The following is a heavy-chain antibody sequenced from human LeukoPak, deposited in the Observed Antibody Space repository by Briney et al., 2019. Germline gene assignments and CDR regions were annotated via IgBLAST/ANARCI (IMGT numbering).Heavy chain of an antibody. CDR3: ARDRGGRWLQVYYFDY. D-gene: IGHD5-24*01. CDR1: GFTFSSYT. J-gene: IGHJ4*02. V-gene: IGHV3-33*01. Sequence: PGGSLRLSCAASGFTFSSYTMHWVRQAPGKGLEWGAVIWYDGSNKYYADSVKGRFTISRDNSKNTLYLRVNSLRAEDTAMYYCARDRGGRWLQVYYFDYWGQGTLVTVSS. CDR2: IWYDGSNK.